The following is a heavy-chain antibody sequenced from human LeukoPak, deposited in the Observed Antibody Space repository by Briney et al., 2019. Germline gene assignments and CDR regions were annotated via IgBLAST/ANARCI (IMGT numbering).Heavy chain of an antibody. CDR3: ARHGQWFGEREAFDI. CDR2: INHSGST. J-gene: IGHJ3*02. Sequence: PSETLSLTCAVYGGSFSGYYWSWIRQPPGKGLEWIGEINHSGSTNYNPSLKSRVTISVDTSKNQFSLKLSSVTAADTAVYYCARHGQWFGEREAFDIWGQGTMVTGSS. CDR1: GGSFSGYY. D-gene: IGHD3-10*01. V-gene: IGHV4-34*01.